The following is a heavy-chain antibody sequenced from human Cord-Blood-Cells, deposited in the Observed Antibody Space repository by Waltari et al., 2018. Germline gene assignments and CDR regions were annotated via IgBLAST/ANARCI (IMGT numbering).Heavy chain of an antibody. J-gene: IGHJ3*02. CDR2: ISSSGSTI. V-gene: IGHV3-48*03. D-gene: IGHD6-13*01. Sequence: EVQLVESGGGLVQPGGSLRLSCAASGFTFSSYEMNWVRQAPGTGLEWVAYISSSGSTIYYADSVKGRFTISRDNAKNSLYLQMNSLRAEDTAVYYCARGGDVAAAGTDDAFDIWGQGTMVTDSS. CDR3: ARGGDVAAAGTDDAFDI. CDR1: GFTFSSYE.